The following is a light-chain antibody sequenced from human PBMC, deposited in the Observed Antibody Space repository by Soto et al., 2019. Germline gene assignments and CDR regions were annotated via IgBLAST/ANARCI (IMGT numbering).Light chain of an antibody. J-gene: IGKJ1*01. Sequence: EIVLTQSPGTLSSSPGGRATLSCRASQTVSNNYLAWYQQKRGQAPSLLIYGASSRATGVPDRFSGSGSGTDFTLTISRLEPEDFAVYYCQQYGRSPWTFGQGTKVDIK. V-gene: IGKV3-20*01. CDR2: GAS. CDR1: QTVSNNY. CDR3: QQYGRSPWT.